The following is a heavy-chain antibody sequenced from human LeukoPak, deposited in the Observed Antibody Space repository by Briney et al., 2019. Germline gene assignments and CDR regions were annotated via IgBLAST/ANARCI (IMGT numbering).Heavy chain of an antibody. J-gene: IGHJ4*02. D-gene: IGHD4-17*01. CDR2: ISYDGSNK. CDR3: ARAYGDYFDY. V-gene: IGHV3-30*03. CDR1: GFTFSSYG. Sequence: PGGSLRLSCAASGFTFSSYGMHWVRQAPGKGLEWVAVISYDGSNKYYADSVKGRLTISRDNSKNTLYLQMNSLRAGDTAVYYCARAYGDYFDYWGQGTLVTVSS.